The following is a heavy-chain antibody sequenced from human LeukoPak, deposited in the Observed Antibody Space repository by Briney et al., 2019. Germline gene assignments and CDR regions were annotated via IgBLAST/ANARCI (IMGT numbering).Heavy chain of an antibody. Sequence: PSETLSLTCAVYGGSFSGYYWSWIRQPPGKGLEWIGYIYYSGSTNYNPSLKSRVTISVDTSKNQFSLKLSSVTAADTAVYYCAREGERGYDILTGYSEKGTGLAQVAFDIWGQGTMVTVSS. J-gene: IGHJ3*02. CDR2: IYYSGST. V-gene: IGHV4-59*01. CDR3: AREGERGYDILTGYSEKGTGLAQVAFDI. D-gene: IGHD3-9*01. CDR1: GGSFSGYY.